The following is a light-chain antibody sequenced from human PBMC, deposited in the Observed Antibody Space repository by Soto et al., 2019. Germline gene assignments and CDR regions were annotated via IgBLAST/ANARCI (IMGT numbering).Light chain of an antibody. Sequence: QSALTQPRSVSGSPGQSVTISCTGTSSDVGGYNYVCWYQHHPGKAPKFMIYDVSKRPSGVPDRFSGSKSGNTASLTISGLKAEDEADYYCCSYAVTYYVFGTGTKLTVL. CDR2: DVS. V-gene: IGLV2-11*01. J-gene: IGLJ1*01. CDR1: SSDVGGYNY. CDR3: CSYAVTYYV.